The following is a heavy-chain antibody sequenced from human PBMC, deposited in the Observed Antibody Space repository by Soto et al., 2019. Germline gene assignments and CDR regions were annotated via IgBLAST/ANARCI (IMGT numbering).Heavy chain of an antibody. CDR1: GGSFSAYY. Sequence: KPSETLSLTCAVYGGSFSAYYWSWIRQPPVKGLEWIGEVNHSGTTNYNPSLKSRVTISVDTSKNQFSLKLSSVTAADTAVYYCARGRGQISLYQYYIMDVWGQGTTVTVSS. CDR2: VNHSGTT. V-gene: IGHV4-34*01. CDR3: ARGRGQISLYQYYIMDV. D-gene: IGHD3-10*01. J-gene: IGHJ6*02.